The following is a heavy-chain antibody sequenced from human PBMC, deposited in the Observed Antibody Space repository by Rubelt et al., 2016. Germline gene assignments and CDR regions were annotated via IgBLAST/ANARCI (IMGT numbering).Heavy chain of an antibody. CDR2: IHYNGRT. J-gene: IGHJ4*02. Sequence: QVQLQESGPGLVKPSETLSLTCTVSGGSISSYFWSWIRQPPGEGLEWIAYIHYNGRTNYNPSLKSRVTIALDTPKNQFSLRLTSVTAADTAVYFCARTLDSGTLDYWGQGTLVAVSS. CDR1: GGSISSYF. V-gene: IGHV4-59*01. D-gene: IGHD3-10*01. CDR3: ARTLDSGTLDY.